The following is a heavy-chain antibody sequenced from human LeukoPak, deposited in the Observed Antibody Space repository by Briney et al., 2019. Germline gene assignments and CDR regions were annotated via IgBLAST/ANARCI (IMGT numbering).Heavy chain of an antibody. CDR3: AKFEFMIVVYGWFDP. D-gene: IGHD3-22*01. CDR2: ISSSSTI. CDR1: GFTFSSYS. V-gene: IGHV3-48*01. Sequence: PGGSLRLSCAASGFTFSSYSMNWVRQAPGKGLEWVSYISSSSTIYYADSVKGRFTISRDNAKNSLYLQMNSLRAEDTAVYYCAKFEFMIVVYGWFDPWGQGTLVTVSS. J-gene: IGHJ5*02.